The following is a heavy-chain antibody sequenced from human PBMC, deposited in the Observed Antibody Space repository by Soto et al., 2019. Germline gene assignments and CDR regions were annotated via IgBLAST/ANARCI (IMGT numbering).Heavy chain of an antibody. Sequence: SETLSLTCTVSGGSINSYWWSWIRQPAGKGLEWIGRVYSSGTTDYNPSLNSRATMSVETSKNQFSLKLSSVTAADTAVYYCAGDIASYAYGEGYWGQGIHVTVSS. J-gene: IGHJ4*02. CDR3: AGDIASYAYGEGY. CDR1: GGSINSYW. D-gene: IGHD2-21*01. V-gene: IGHV4-4*07. CDR2: VYSSGTT.